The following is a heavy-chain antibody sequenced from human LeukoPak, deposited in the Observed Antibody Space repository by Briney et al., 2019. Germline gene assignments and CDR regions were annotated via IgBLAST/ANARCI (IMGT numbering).Heavy chain of an antibody. CDR1: GYTFTSYG. V-gene: IGHV1-18*01. CDR3: ARFITMVRGKDAFDI. J-gene: IGHJ3*02. Sequence: SSVKVSCKASGYTFTSYGISWVRQAPGQGLEWMGWISAYNGNTNYAQKFQGRVTITADESTSTAYMELSSLRSEDTAVYYCARFITMVRGKDAFDIWGQGTMVTVSS. D-gene: IGHD3-10*01. CDR2: ISAYNGNT.